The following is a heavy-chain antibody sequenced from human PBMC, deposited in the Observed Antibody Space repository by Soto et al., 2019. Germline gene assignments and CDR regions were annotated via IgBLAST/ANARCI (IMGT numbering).Heavy chain of an antibody. V-gene: IGHV4-59*01. J-gene: IGHJ4*02. CDR3: ARAIDFDY. CDR2: IYYTGTT. Sequence: PSETLSLTCTVSGGSIRSYYWSWIRQPPGKGLEWIGYIYYTGTTNYNPSLKSRVTISVDTSKNQVSLKPNSVTAADTAIYYCARAIDFDYWGQGALVTVSS. CDR1: GGSIRSYY.